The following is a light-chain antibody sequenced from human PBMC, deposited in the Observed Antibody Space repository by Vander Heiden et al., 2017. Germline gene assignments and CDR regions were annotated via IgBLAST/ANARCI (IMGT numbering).Light chain of an antibody. CDR2: ATS. V-gene: IGKV1-39*01. Sequence: DIQMTQFPPSLSASVGDKVTITCRASQTISKYLNWYQQKPGKAPKLLIYATSSLQCGLPSRFNGGESGTDFTLTISSLQPEDSATYYCQQSYSTPYTFGQGTKLEIK. CDR3: QQSYSTPYT. J-gene: IGKJ2*01. CDR1: QTISKY.